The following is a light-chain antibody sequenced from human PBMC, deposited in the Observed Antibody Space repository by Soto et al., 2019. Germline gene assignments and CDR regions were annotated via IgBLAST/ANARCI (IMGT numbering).Light chain of an antibody. V-gene: IGKV3-11*01. Sequence: DIMVTQSPATLSLSPWESATLSCRASQSIGHFLVWYQQKPGQAPRLLISDASKRATGIPARFSGIGSGTDFTLTINSLQPEDSAIYYCQQHSHWPPWTFGQGTKVDIK. CDR2: DAS. CDR3: QQHSHWPPWT. J-gene: IGKJ1*01. CDR1: QSIGHF.